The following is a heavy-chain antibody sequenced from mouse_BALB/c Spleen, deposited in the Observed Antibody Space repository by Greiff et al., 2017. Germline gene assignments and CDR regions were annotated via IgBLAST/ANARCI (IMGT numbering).Heavy chain of an antibody. CDR2: SRNKANDYTT. V-gene: IGHV7-1*02. J-gene: IGHJ1*01. CDR1: GFTFSDFY. CDR3: ARDAPYYYGSSYFDV. Sequence: EVQLVESGGGLVQPGGSLRLSCATSGFTFSDFYMEWVRQPPGKRLEWIAASRNKANDYTTEYSASVKGRFIVSRDTSQSILYLQMNALRAEDTAIYYCARDAPYYYGSSYFDVWGAGTTVTVSS. D-gene: IGHD1-1*01.